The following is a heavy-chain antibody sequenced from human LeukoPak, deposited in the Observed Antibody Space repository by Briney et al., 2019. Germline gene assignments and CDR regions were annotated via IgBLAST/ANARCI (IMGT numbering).Heavy chain of an antibody. Sequence: PGGSLRLSCAASGFTFSGYAMSWVRPAPGKGLEWVSAISGSGGSTYYADSVKGRFTISRDNSKNTLYLQMNSLRAEDTAVYYCATPPSYYYDSSGYYKHTDYWGQGTLVTVSS. CDR2: ISGSGGST. CDR3: ATPPSYYYDSSGYYKHTDY. V-gene: IGHV3-23*01. CDR1: GFTFSGYA. D-gene: IGHD3-22*01. J-gene: IGHJ4*02.